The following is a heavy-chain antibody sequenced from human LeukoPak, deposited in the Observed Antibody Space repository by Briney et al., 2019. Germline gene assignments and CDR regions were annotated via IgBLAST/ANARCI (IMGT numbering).Heavy chain of an antibody. Sequence: ESGPTLVKPTQTLTLTCTFSGFSLSTSGVGVGWIRQPPAKALEWLALLYWNDDKRYSPSLKSRLTITKDTSKNQVVLTMTNMDPVDTATYYCAHNGVYCSSTSCYDYWGQGTLVTVSS. CDR3: AHNGVYCSSTSCYDY. V-gene: IGHV2-5*01. CDR1: GFSLSTSGVG. D-gene: IGHD2-2*01. J-gene: IGHJ4*02. CDR2: LYWNDDK.